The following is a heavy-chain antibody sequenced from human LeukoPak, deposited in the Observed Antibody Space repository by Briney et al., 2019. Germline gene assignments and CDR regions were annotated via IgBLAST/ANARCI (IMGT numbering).Heavy chain of an antibody. Sequence: SETLSLTCAVYGGSFSGYYWSWIRQPPGKGLEWIGEINHSGSTNYNPSLKSRVTISVDTSKNQFSLKLSSVTAADTAVYYCARRDSGWYSFDYWGQGTLVTVSS. J-gene: IGHJ4*02. V-gene: IGHV4-34*01. CDR1: GGSFSGYY. CDR2: INHSGST. D-gene: IGHD6-19*01. CDR3: ARRDSGWYSFDY.